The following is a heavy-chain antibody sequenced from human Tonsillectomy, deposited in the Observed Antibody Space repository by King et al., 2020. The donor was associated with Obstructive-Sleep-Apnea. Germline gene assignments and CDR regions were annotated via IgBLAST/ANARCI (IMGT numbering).Heavy chain of an antibody. Sequence: QLQESGPGLVKPSQTLSLTCTVSGGSISSGGYYWSWVRQHPWKGLEWIGYIYYIGSAYSNPSLTSRVTISVYTSKNRISLKRSSVTAADTAVYYCARLGCGGDCYSSKDWYFDLWGRGTLSLSPQ. CDR2: IYYIGSA. CDR3: ARLGCGGDCYSSKDWYFDL. V-gene: IGHV4-31*03. CDR1: GGSISSGGYY. D-gene: IGHD2-21*02. J-gene: IGHJ2*01.